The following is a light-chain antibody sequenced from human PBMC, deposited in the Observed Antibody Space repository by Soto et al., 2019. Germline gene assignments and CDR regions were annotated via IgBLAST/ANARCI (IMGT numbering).Light chain of an antibody. V-gene: IGKV3-20*01. CDR2: GAS. CDR3: QQYGSTPLT. Sequence: EIVLSQSPLTLSLSPVWRSTLSRTASQSVSRNYVAWYQQKPGQSPRLLIYGASNRASGIPDRFSGSASGADFTLSIARLEPEDFAMYYCQQYGSTPLTFGGGTKVDI. J-gene: IGKJ4*01. CDR1: QSVSRNY.